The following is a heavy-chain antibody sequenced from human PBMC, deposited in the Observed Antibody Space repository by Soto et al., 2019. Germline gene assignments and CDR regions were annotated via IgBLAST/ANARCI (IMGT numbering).Heavy chain of an antibody. Sequence: EVQLLESGGVLVQPGGSLRLSCAASGFTFSSYAMSWVRQAPGKGLEWVSGLSGSGGTTYYADSVKGRFTISRDNSKNTLYLQMNSLGAEDTAVYYCAKDLAAGGPISRYFDYWGQGTLVTVSS. CDR2: LSGSGGTT. V-gene: IGHV3-23*01. J-gene: IGHJ4*02. D-gene: IGHD6-13*01. CDR3: AKDLAAGGPISRYFDY. CDR1: GFTFSSYA.